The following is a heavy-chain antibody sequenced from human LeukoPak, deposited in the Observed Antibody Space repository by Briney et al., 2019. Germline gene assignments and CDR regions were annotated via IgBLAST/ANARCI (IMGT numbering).Heavy chain of an antibody. J-gene: IGHJ6*02. D-gene: IGHD6-19*01. CDR2: IFHGGKT. CDR1: GDSITSENW. Sequence: PSETLSLTCAVSGDSITSENWWNWVRRPPGKGLEWMGEIFHGGKTNYNPSLKSRITISVDQSKNQFSLSLSSVTAADTAIYYCAREGGSCKGIAVAGAPVGCGMDVWGQGTTVTVSS. V-gene: IGHV4-4*02. CDR3: AREGGSCKGIAVAGAPVGCGMDV.